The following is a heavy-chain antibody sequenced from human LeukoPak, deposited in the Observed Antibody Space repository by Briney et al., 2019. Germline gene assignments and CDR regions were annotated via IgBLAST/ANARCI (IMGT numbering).Heavy chain of an antibody. CDR1: GGSISSGGYY. CDR3: AARNGDCYSCGMDV. CDR2: IYHSGST. V-gene: IGHV4-30-2*01. D-gene: IGHD2-8*01. Sequence: PSETLSLTCTVSGGSISSGGYYWSWIRQPPGKGLEWIGYIYHSGSTYYNPSLKSRVTISVDRSKNQFSLKLSSVTAADTAVYYCAARNGDCYSCGMDVWGQGTTVTVSS. J-gene: IGHJ6*02.